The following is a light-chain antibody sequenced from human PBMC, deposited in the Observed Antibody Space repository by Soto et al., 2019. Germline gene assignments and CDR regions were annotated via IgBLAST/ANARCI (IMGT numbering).Light chain of an antibody. CDR3: QQHGGSPSYT. CDR1: QSVSSNY. CDR2: GAS. V-gene: IGKV3-20*01. J-gene: IGKJ2*01. Sequence: EIVLTQSPGTLSLSPGERATLSRRASQSVSSNYLAWYQQKPGQAPRLLIYGASSRATGITDRFSGSGSGTDFTLTISRLEPEDFAVYYCQQHGGSPSYTFGQGTKLEIQ.